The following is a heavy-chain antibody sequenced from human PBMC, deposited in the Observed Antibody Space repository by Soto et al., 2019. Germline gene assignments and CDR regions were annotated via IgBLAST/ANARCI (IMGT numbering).Heavy chain of an antibody. V-gene: IGHV4-31*03. CDR2: IYYSGST. D-gene: IGHD6-13*01. CDR1: GGSISSGGYY. CDR3: ARDLGSSSWYLWFDP. J-gene: IGHJ5*02. Sequence: SETLSLTCTVSGGSISSGGYYRSWIRQHPGKGLEWIGYIYYSGSTYYNPSLKSRVTISVDTSKNQFSLKLSSVTAADTAVYYCARDLGSSSWYLWFDPWGQGTLVTVSS.